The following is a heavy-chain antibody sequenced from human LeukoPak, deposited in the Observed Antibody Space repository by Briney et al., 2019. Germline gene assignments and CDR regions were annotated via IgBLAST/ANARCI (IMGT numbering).Heavy chain of an antibody. CDR3: ARDPKESTYYYDSSGPYHFDY. Sequence: GGSLRLSCAASGFTFSSYEMNWVRQAPGKGLEWLSYISSSGTTIKYADSVKGRFTISRDNAKNSLYLQMNSLRAEDTAVYYCARDPKESTYYYDSSGPYHFDYWGQGTLVTVSS. CDR1: GFTFSSYE. CDR2: ISSSGTTI. J-gene: IGHJ4*02. V-gene: IGHV3-48*03. D-gene: IGHD3-22*01.